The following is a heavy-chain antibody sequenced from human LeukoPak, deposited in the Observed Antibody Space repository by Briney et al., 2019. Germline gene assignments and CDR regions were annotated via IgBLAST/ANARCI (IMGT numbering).Heavy chain of an antibody. D-gene: IGHD3-10*01. CDR3: ARDRFTALDLYGSGSYPFDY. Sequence: ASVKVSCKASGYTFTSYGISWVRQAPGQGLEWRGWISAYNGNTNYAQKLQGRVTMTTDTSTSTAYMELRSLRSDDTAVYYCARDRFTALDLYGSGSYPFDYWGQGTLVTVSS. V-gene: IGHV1-18*01. J-gene: IGHJ4*02. CDR1: GYTFTSYG. CDR2: ISAYNGNT.